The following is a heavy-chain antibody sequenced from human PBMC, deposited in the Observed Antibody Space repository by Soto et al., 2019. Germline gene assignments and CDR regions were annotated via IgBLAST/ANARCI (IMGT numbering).Heavy chain of an antibody. CDR1: GGSFTSNNW. CDR3: ASRDPGTSVDY. Sequence: LSLTCAVSGGSFTSNNWWTWVRQPPGQGLEWIGEIYRTGSTNYNPSLKSRVTISLDKSENQFSLKVTSLTAADTAVYYCASRDPGTSVDYWGQGTLVTVSS. CDR2: IYRTGST. J-gene: IGHJ4*02. D-gene: IGHD1-7*01. V-gene: IGHV4-4*02.